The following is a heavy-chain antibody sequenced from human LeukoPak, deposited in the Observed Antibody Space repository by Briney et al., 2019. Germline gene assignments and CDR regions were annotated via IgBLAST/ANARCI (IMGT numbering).Heavy chain of an antibody. J-gene: IGHJ4*02. CDR3: ARDHHIQDYGAYQFDY. Sequence: GGSLRLSCAASGFTFSSNSMSWVRQAPGKGLEWVANIKQDGSEKYYVDSVKGRFTISRDNAKNSLYLQMNSLRAEDTAVYYCARDHHIQDYGAYQFDYWGQGTLVTVSS. CDR1: GFTFSSNS. CDR2: IKQDGSEK. V-gene: IGHV3-7*03. D-gene: IGHD4-17*01.